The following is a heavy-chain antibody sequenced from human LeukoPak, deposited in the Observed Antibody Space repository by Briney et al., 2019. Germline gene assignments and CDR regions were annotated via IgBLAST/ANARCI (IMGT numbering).Heavy chain of an antibody. CDR2: IYSSGST. V-gene: IGHV4-4*07. CDR1: SDPISDYF. D-gene: IGHD6-13*01. Sequence: SATLSLTCTVSSDPISDYFWSWIRQPAGKGLEWIGRIYSSGSTNYNPSLQGRVSMSIDTAKSQFSLHPTTVTAADTAVYYCVRDEFYNSGWFGPIFEKWGQGTLVIVSS. J-gene: IGHJ4*02. CDR3: VRDEFYNSGWFGPIFEK.